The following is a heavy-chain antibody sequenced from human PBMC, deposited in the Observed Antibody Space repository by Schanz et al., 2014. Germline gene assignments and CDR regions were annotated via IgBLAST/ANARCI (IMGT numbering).Heavy chain of an antibody. Sequence: VQLLESGGGLVQPGGSLRLSCAASGFTFSIYAMGWVRQTPGKGLEWVGFISFDGRNTGYAHSVKGRFTISRDNSKNTVNLQMNSLRAEDTAVYYCARDHQWLARYYMDVWGKGTTVTVSS. CDR3: ARDHQWLARYYMDV. CDR1: GFTFSIYA. V-gene: IGHV3-30*03. D-gene: IGHD6-19*01. J-gene: IGHJ6*03. CDR2: ISFDGRNT.